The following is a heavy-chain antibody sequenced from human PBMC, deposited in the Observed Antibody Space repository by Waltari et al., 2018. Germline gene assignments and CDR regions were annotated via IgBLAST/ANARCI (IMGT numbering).Heavy chain of an antibody. V-gene: IGHV1-69*02. Sequence: QVQLVQSGAEVKKPGSSVKVSCKASGGTFSSYTISWVRQAPGQGLEWMGRIIPILGIANYAQKFQGRVTITADKSTSTAYMELSSLRSEDTAVYYCARGSKQDYYYYGMDVWGQGTTVTVSS. CDR2: IIPILGIA. D-gene: IGHD6-13*01. J-gene: IGHJ6*02. CDR1: GGTFSSYT. CDR3: ARGSKQDYYYYGMDV.